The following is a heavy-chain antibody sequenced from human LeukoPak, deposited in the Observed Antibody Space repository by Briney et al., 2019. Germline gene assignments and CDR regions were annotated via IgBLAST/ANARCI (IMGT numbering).Heavy chain of an antibody. J-gene: IGHJ4*02. CDR3: ARESDSSGWYDY. CDR1: GLNFDDYA. CDR2: ISGDGGST. Sequence: PWGSLTLSCAAPGLNFDDYAIHWIRQAPGKGLEWVSLISGDGGSTFYADSVRGRFTISRDNSKNSLYLQMSSLRSEDTAFYFCARESDSSGWYDYWGQGTLVTVSS. V-gene: IGHV3-43*02. D-gene: IGHD6-19*01.